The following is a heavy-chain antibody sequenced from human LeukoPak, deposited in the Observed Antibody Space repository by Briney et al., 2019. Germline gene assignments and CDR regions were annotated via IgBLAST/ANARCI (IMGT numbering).Heavy chain of an antibody. CDR2: IIPIFGTA. V-gene: IGHV1-69*06. CDR3: ARALGYSYGTYYMDV. Sequence: SVRVSCKASGGTFSSYAISWVRQAPGQGLEWMGGIIPIFGTANYAQKFQGRVTITADKSTSTAYMELSSLRSEDTAVYYCARALGYSYGTYYMDVWGKGTTVTVSS. CDR1: GGTFSSYA. J-gene: IGHJ6*03. D-gene: IGHD5-18*01.